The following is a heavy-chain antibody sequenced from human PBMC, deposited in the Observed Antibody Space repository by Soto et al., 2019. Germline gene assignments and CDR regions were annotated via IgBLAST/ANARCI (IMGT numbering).Heavy chain of an antibody. CDR1: GGSISSSSYY. J-gene: IGHJ6*02. CDR3: ARVAPPISRTYYYYGMDV. D-gene: IGHD2-2*01. CDR2: IYYSGST. Sequence: PSETLSLTCTVSGGSISSSSYYWSWIRQPPGKGLEWIGYIYYSGSTYYNPSLKSRVTISVDTSKNQFSLKLSSVTAADTAVYYCARVAPPISRTYYYYGMDVWGQGTTVTVSS. V-gene: IGHV4-30-4*01.